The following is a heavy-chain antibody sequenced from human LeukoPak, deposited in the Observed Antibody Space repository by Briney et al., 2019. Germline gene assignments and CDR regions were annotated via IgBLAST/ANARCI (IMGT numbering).Heavy chain of an antibody. CDR2: ISSSSSTI. V-gene: IGHV3-48*01. D-gene: IGHD3-22*01. J-gene: IGHJ4*02. Sequence: GSLRLSCAASGFTFSSHSMNWVRQAPGKGLEWVSYISSSSSTIYYADSVKGRFTISRDNAKNSLYLQMNSLRAEDTAVYYCARGAYYYEDWGRGTLVTVSS. CDR3: ARGAYYYED. CDR1: GFTFSSHS.